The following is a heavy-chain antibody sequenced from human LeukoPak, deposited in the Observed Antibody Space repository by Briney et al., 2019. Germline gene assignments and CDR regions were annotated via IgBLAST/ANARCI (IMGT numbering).Heavy chain of an antibody. CDR3: PKDLRQLENWFDP. V-gene: IGHV3-30*02. D-gene: IGHD6-13*01. CDR2: IRYDGSNK. J-gene: IGHJ5*02. CDR1: GFTFSGYG. Sequence: PGGSLRLFCAASGFTFSGYGMHWVRQAPGKGLEWVAFIRYDGSNKYYADSVKGRFTISRDNSKNTLYLQMKRLRAEDTPVYYLPKDLRQLENWFDPWGQGTLVTVSS.